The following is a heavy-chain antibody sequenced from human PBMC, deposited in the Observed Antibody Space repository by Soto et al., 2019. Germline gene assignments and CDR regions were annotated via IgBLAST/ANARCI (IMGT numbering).Heavy chain of an antibody. CDR2: INHSGST. V-gene: IGHV4-34*01. D-gene: IGHD2-2*01. Sequence: SETLSLTCAVYGGSFSGYYWSWIRQPPGKGLEWIGEINHSGSTNYNPSLKSRVTISVDTSKNQFSLKLSSVTAADTAVYYCARGSYGRIVVVPAANSGWFDPWGQGTLVTVSS. CDR3: ARGSYGRIVVVPAANSGWFDP. CDR1: GGSFSGYY. J-gene: IGHJ5*02.